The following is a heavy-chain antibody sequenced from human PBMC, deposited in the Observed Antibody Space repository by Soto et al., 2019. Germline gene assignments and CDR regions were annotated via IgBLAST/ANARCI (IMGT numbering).Heavy chain of an antibody. Sequence: SETLSLTCTVSGGSISRYYWSWIRQPPGKGLEWIGYIYYSGSTNYNPSLKSRVTISVDTSKNQFSLKLSSVTAADTAVYYCATRNYGDYLKDWYFDLWGRGTLVTVSS. CDR1: GGSISRYY. CDR2: IYYSGST. CDR3: ATRNYGDYLKDWYFDL. J-gene: IGHJ2*01. D-gene: IGHD4-17*01. V-gene: IGHV4-59*08.